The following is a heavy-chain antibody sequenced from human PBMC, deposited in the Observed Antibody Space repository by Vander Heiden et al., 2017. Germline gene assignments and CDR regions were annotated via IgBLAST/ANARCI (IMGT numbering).Heavy chain of an antibody. Sequence: QVQLVQSGAEVKKPGASVKVSCKASGYTFTSYDINWVRQATGQGLEWMGWMNPNSGNTGYAQKFKGRVTMTRNTSISTAYMELSSLRSEDTAVYYCARVTGGVLLWCGELLYHGMDVWGQGTTVTVSS. CDR2: MNPNSGNT. CDR1: GYTFTSYD. J-gene: IGHJ6*02. D-gene: IGHD3-10*01. CDR3: ARVTGGVLLWCGELLYHGMDV. V-gene: IGHV1-8*01.